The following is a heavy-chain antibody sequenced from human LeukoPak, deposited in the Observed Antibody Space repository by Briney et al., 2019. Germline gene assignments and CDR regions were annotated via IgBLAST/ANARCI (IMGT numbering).Heavy chain of an antibody. CDR1: TYTFTDNS. J-gene: IGHJ4*01. V-gene: IGHV1-2*02. D-gene: IGHD3-10*01. CDR2: INPNSGDT. Sequence: ASVKVSCKASTYTFTDNSIHWVRQAPGQGPQWMGWINPNSGDTHYARNFQDRFTLTRDTSLSTAYMELTSLRSDDTAMYYCARENSFGSGSYIFDSWGQGTLATVSS. CDR3: ARENSFGSGSYIFDS.